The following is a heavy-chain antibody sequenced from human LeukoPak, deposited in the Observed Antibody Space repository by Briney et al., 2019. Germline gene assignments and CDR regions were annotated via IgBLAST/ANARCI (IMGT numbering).Heavy chain of an antibody. Sequence: GGSLRLSCAASGFTFSNYAMHWVRQAPGKGLEYVSVISSNGGSTYFADSVKGRFTISRENSKNTLYLQMGSLRAEDMAVYYCARAGVVIEGATSIDYWGQGTLVTVSS. V-gene: IGHV3-64*02. J-gene: IGHJ4*02. CDR3: ARAGVVIEGATSIDY. D-gene: IGHD1-26*01. CDR1: GFTFSNYA. CDR2: ISSNGGST.